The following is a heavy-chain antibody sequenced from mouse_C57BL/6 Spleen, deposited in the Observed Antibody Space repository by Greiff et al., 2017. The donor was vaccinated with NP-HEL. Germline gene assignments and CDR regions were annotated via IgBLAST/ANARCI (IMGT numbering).Heavy chain of an antibody. CDR3: AATTVVATRYFDV. Sequence: QVQLQQSGPELVKPGASVKISCKASGYAFSRSWMNWVKQRPGKGLEWIGRIYPGDGDTNYNGKFKGKATLTADKSSSTAYIPLSSLTSVDSAVSFCAATTVVATRYFDVWGTGTTVTVSS. CDR1: GYAFSRSW. CDR2: IYPGDGDT. V-gene: IGHV1-82*01. D-gene: IGHD1-1*01. J-gene: IGHJ1*03.